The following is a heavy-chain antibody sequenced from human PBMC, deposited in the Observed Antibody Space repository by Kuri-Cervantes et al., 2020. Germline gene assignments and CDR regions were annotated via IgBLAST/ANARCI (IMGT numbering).Heavy chain of an antibody. D-gene: IGHD5-18*01. Sequence: SQTLSLTWAVYGGSFRGYYCSWNRQPPGKGLEWIGEINHSGRTNYNPSLKSRVTISVDTSKNQFTLKLSSVTAADTAVYYLARDTLRRGGYSYGSYYYYGMDVWGQGTTVTVSS. V-gene: IGHV4-34*01. CDR3: ARDTLRRGGYSYGSYYYYGMDV. CDR1: GGSFRGYY. J-gene: IGHJ6*02. CDR2: INHSGRT.